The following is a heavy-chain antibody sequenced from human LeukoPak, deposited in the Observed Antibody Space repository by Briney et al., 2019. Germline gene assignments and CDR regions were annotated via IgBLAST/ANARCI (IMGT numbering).Heavy chain of an antibody. J-gene: IGHJ3*01. CDR3: ARGETYDSYEIRGNALDV. V-gene: IGHV1-69*05. Sequence: ASVKVSCKASGGRLSTYLITWGRQAPGQGLERVGGIIPVFGTASYAQKFQDRVKITTDESTSAAYMELSSLRSEDTAMYYCARGETYDSYEIRGNALDVWGQGTMFTVSS. D-gene: IGHD3-16*01. CDR1: GGRLSTYL. CDR2: IIPVFGTA.